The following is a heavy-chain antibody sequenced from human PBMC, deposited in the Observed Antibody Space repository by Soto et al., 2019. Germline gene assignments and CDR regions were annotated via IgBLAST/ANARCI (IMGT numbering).Heavy chain of an antibody. V-gene: IGHV1-69*01. CDR3: ARDHFFPPSAFSIVVVPAAIFHYYGMYV. D-gene: IGHD2-2*01. CDR2: IIPIFGTA. Sequence: QVQLVQSGAEVKKPGSSVKVSCKASGGTFSSYAISWVRQAPGQGLEWMGGIIPIFGTANYAQKFQGRVTITADESTSTAYMELSSLRSEDTAVYYCARDHFFPPSAFSIVVVPAAIFHYYGMYVWCQGTTVTVSS. CDR1: GGTFSSYA. J-gene: IGHJ6*02.